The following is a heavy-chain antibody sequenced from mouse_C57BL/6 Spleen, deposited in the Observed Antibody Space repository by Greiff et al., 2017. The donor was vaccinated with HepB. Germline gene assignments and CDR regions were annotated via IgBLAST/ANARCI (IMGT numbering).Heavy chain of an antibody. CDR2: IDPSDSET. J-gene: IGHJ3*01. V-gene: IGHV1-52*01. D-gene: IGHD2-4*01. CDR1: GYTFTSYW. Sequence: VQLQQPGAELVRPGSSVKLSCKASGYTFTSYWMHWVKQRPIQGLEWIGNIDPSDSETHYNQKFKDKATLTVDKSSSTAYMQLSSLTSEDSAVYYCAREEVYYDYDGAWFAYWGQGTLVTVSA. CDR3: AREEVYYDYDGAWFAY.